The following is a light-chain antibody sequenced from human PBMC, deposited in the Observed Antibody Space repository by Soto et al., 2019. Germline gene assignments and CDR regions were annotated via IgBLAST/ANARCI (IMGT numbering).Light chain of an antibody. J-gene: IGKJ1*01. CDR2: DAS. CDR1: QSFRGL. Sequence: VLTQSPVTLSLSPGERATLSCRASQSFRGLLAWYQQKPGQAPRLLIYDASNRATGIPARFSGSGSGTDFTLTISSLQSEDFAIYYCQQYYDWLTWTFGQGTKVDIK. CDR3: QQYYDWLTWT. V-gene: IGKV3-11*01.